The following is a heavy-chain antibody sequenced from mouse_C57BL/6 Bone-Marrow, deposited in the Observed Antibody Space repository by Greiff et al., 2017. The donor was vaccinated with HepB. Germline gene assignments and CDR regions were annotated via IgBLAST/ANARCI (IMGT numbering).Heavy chain of an antibody. V-gene: IGHV14-4*01. CDR3: TTWGRRGNY. D-gene: IGHD2-12*01. J-gene: IGHJ2*01. CDR1: GFNIKDDY. Sequence: EVQLQQSGAELLRPGASVKLSCTASGFNIKDDYMHWVKQRPEQGLEWIGWIDPENGDTEYASKFQGKATITADTSSNTAYLQLSSLTSEDTAVYYCTTWGRRGNYWGQGTTLTVSS. CDR2: IDPENGDT.